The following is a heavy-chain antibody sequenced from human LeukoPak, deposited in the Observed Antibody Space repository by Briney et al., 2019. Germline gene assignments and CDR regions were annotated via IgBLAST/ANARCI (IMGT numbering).Heavy chain of an antibody. J-gene: IGHJ4*02. D-gene: IGHD3-22*01. CDR3: ASRYYDSSGYYDTDY. CDR1: GGSFSGYY. V-gene: IGHV4-34*01. Sequence: SETLSLTCAVYGGSFSGYYWSWIRQPPGKGLEWIGEINHSGSTSYNPSLKSRVTISVDTSKNQFSLKLSSVTAADTAVYYCASRYYDSSGYYDTDYWGQGTLVTVSS. CDR2: INHSGST.